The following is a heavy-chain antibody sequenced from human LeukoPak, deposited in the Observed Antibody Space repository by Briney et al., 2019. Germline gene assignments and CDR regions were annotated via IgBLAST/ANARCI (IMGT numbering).Heavy chain of an antibody. CDR1: GFTFSDYY. V-gene: IGHV3-11*01. CDR2: ISSSGSTI. CDR3: ARDRRHLRGYFDL. Sequence: GGSLRLSCAASGFTFSDYYMSWIRQAPGKGLEWVSYISSSGSTIYYADSVKGRFTISRDNATNSLYLQMNSLRAEDTAVYYCARDRRHLRGYFDLWGRGTLVTVSS. J-gene: IGHJ2*01.